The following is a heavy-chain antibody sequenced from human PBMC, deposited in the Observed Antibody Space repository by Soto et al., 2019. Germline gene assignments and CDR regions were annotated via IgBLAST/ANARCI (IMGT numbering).Heavy chain of an antibody. CDR2: ISAYNGNT. Sequence: QVPLVQSGAEVKKPGASVKVSCKASGYTFTSYGISWVRQAPGQGLEWMGWISAYNGNTNYAQKLQGRVTMTTDTSTSTAYMELRSLRSDDTAVYYCARDRSTTPITIFGVVKRRENWFDPWGQGTLVTVSS. V-gene: IGHV1-18*01. J-gene: IGHJ5*02. CDR3: ARDRSTTPITIFGVVKRRENWFDP. D-gene: IGHD3-3*01. CDR1: GYTFTSYG.